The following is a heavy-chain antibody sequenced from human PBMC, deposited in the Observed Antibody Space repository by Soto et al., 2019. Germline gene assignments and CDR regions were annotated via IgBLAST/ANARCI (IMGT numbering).Heavy chain of an antibody. CDR1: GFRFNSYS. D-gene: IGHD1-26*01. Sequence: GGSLRLSCEASGFRFNSYSMNWVRQAPQKGLEWVSLIDARSNYIYYADSVKGRFTISRDNARNSLYLQMDSLRVEDTAVYYCVRENEMAGATSAFEYWGQGTPLTFSS. CDR2: IDARSNYI. CDR3: VRENEMAGATSAFEY. V-gene: IGHV3-21*06. J-gene: IGHJ4*02.